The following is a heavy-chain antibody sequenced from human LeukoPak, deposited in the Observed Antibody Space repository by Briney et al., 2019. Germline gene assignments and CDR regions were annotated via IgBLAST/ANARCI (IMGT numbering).Heavy chain of an antibody. CDR3: ARAPSGWYYGFDY. J-gene: IGHJ4*02. V-gene: IGHV6-1*01. CDR2: TYYRSKWYN. CDR1: GDSASSNSAA. Sequence: SQTPSLTSAISGDSASSNSAAWNCIRQSPSRGLEWLGRTYYRSKWYNDYAVSVKSRITINPDTSKNQFSLQLNSVTPEDTAVYYCARAPSGWYYGFDYWGQGTLVTVSS. D-gene: IGHD6-19*01.